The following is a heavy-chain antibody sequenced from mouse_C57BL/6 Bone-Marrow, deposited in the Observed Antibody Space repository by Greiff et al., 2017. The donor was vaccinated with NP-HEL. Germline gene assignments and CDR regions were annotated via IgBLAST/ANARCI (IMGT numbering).Heavy chain of an antibody. D-gene: IGHD1-1*02. CDR1: GFTFSSYA. J-gene: IGHJ4*01. CDR3: ARDTYYARVYYYAMDY. Sequence: EVMLVESGGGLVKPGGSLKLSCAASGFTFSSYAMSWVRQTPEKRLEWVATISDGGSYTYYPDNVKGRFTISRDNAKNNLYLQMSHLKSEDTAMYYCARDTYYARVYYYAMDYWGQGTSVTVSS. CDR2: ISDGGSYT. V-gene: IGHV5-4*01.